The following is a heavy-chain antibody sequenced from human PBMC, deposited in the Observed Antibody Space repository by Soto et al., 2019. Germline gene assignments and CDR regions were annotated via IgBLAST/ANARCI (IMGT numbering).Heavy chain of an antibody. CDR1: GGTFSIYA. CDR2: IIPIFGTA. D-gene: IGHD2-15*01. CDR3: ARDESGGSCFN. J-gene: IGHJ4*02. Sequence: QVQLVQSGAEVKKPGSSVKVSCKASGGTFSIYAISWVRQAPGQVLEWMGGIIPIFGTANYAQKFQGRVTITADESPSPAYMELSSLRSEDTAVYYCARDESGGSCFNWGKGTLVTFSS. V-gene: IGHV1-69*12.